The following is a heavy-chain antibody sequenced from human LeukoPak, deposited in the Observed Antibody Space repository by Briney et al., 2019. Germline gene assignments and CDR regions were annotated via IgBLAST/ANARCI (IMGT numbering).Heavy chain of an antibody. D-gene: IGHD2-21*02. CDR1: GYTFTSYG. V-gene: IGHV1-18*01. J-gene: IGHJ3*02. Sequence: GASVKVSCKASGYTFTSYGISWVRQAPGQGLEWMGWISAYNGNTNYAQKLQGRVTMTTDTSTSTAYMELRSLRSDDTAVYYCARSGYCGGDCYHEHAFDIWGQGTMVTVSS. CDR2: ISAYNGNT. CDR3: ARSGYCGGDCYHEHAFDI.